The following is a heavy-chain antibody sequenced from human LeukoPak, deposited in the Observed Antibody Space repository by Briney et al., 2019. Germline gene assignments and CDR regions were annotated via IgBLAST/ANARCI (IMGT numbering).Heavy chain of an antibody. Sequence: SVKVSCKASGYSFSTFDVNWVRQAPGQGLEWMGGTIPFFGTANYAQKFQGRVTISADKSTNTAYIQLSSLRSEDTAVYYCARGGYSPVGGAYYYYMDVWGKGTTVTVSS. CDR1: GYSFSTFD. D-gene: IGHD5-18*01. J-gene: IGHJ6*03. V-gene: IGHV1-69*06. CDR2: TIPFFGTA. CDR3: ARGGYSPVGGAYYYYMDV.